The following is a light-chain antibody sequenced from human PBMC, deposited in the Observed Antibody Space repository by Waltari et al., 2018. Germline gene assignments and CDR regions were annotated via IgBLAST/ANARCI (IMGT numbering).Light chain of an antibody. J-gene: IGLJ3*02. CDR2: EGS. Sequence: QSALTQPASVSGSPGQSITISCTGTSSDVGSYNLVSWYQHHPGKAPKLMIYEGSKRPAGVSNRFSGSKSGNTASLTISGLQAEDEADYYCCSYAGSNTWVFGEGTKLTVL. CDR3: CSYAGSNTWV. V-gene: IGLV2-23*01. CDR1: SSDVGSYNL.